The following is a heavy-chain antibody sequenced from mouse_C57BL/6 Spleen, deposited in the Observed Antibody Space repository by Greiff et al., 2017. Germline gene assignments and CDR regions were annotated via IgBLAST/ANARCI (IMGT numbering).Heavy chain of an antibody. CDR2: IDPETGDT. V-gene: IGHV1-15*01. D-gene: IGHD2-5*01. CDR3: TRLYYSNYYFDY. CDR1: GYTFTDYE. J-gene: IGHJ2*01. Sequence: VQLQQSGAELVRPGASVTLSCKASGYTFTDYEMHWVKQTPGHGLEWIGAIDPETGDTAYNQKFKGKAILTADKSSSTAYMELRSLTSEYSTVYYCTRLYYSNYYFDYWGQGTTLTVSS.